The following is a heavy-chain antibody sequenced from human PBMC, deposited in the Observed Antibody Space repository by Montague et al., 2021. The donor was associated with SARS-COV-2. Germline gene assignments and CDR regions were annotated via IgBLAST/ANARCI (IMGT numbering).Heavy chain of an antibody. V-gene: IGHV4-4*02. CDR3: ARSSILGAHRFDY. CDR2: IYHSGNT. Sequence: SETLSLTCAVSGGSISSSNWWSWVRQPPGKGLEWIGEIYHSGNTNYNPSLQSRFTISVDKSKNQFSLRLSSVTAADTAVYYCARSSILGAHRFDYWGREPWSPSPQ. D-gene: IGHD3-16*01. CDR1: GGSISSSNW. J-gene: IGHJ4*02.